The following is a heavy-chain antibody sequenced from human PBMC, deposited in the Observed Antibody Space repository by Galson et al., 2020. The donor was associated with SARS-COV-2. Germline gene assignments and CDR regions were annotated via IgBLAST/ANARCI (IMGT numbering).Heavy chain of an antibody. Sequence: GESLKIYCKASGYTFSSFAIHWVRRAPGQGLEWVGWIHAANGYTKYSPKFQGRLTISRDTSASAAYMELSSLRSEDTAVYYCARSTYYYDSSGYIFDYWGQGTRVTVSS. CDR1: GYTFSSFA. D-gene: IGHD3-22*01. CDR2: IHAANGYT. J-gene: IGHJ4*02. CDR3: ARSTYYYDSSGYIFDY. V-gene: IGHV1-3*01.